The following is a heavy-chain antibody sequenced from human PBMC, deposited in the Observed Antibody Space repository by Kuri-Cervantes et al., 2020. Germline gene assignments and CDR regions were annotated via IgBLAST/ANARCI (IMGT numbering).Heavy chain of an antibody. D-gene: IGHD3-10*01. CDR2: INHSGST. CDR1: GGSISSYY. Sequence: SETLSLTCTVSGGSISSYYWSWIRQPPGKGLEWIGEINHSGSTNYNPSLKSRVTISVDTSKNQFSLKLSSVTAADTAVYYCARVSDYYGSAPRGYFDYWGQGTLVTVSS. J-gene: IGHJ4*02. V-gene: IGHV4-34*01. CDR3: ARVSDYYGSAPRGYFDY.